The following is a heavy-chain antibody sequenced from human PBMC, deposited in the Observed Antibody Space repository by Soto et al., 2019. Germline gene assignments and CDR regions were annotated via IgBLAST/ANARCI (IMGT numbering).Heavy chain of an antibody. CDR1: GFTFSSYA. J-gene: IGHJ1*01. CDR3: AKASNYYDSSGYYYEYFQH. D-gene: IGHD3-22*01. Sequence: PGGSLRLSCAASGFTFSSYAMSWVRQAPGKGLEWVSAISGSGGSTYYADSVKGRFTISRDNSKNTLYLQMNSLRAEDTAVYYCAKASNYYDSSGYYYEYFQHWGQGTLVTVPS. V-gene: IGHV3-23*01. CDR2: ISGSGGST.